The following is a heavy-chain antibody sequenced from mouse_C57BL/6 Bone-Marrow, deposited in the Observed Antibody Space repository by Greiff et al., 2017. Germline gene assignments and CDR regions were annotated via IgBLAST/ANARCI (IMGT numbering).Heavy chain of an antibody. CDR2: IWWDDDK. CDR1: GFSLSTFGMG. J-gene: IGHJ1*03. V-gene: IGHV8-8*01. CDR3: ARIGYYGSSPLMWYFDV. D-gene: IGHD1-1*01. Sequence: QVTLKESGPGILQPSQTLRLTCSFSGFSLSTFGMGVGWIRQPSGQGLEWLAHIWWDDDKSYNPALKSRLTISKDTSKNKVFLKIANVDTADTATYYCARIGYYGSSPLMWYFDVWGTGTTVTVSS.